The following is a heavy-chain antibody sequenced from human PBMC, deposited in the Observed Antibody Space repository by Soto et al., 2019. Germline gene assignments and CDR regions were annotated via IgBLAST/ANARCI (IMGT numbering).Heavy chain of an antibody. CDR3: ARDGVLGISRSWQFDY. D-gene: IGHD6-13*01. Sequence: ASVKVSCKASGYTFTSYGISWVRQAPGQGLEWMGWISAYNGNTNYAQKLQGRVTMTTDTSTSTAYMELRSLRSDDTAVYYCARDGVLGISRSWQFDYWGQGTLVTVSS. J-gene: IGHJ4*02. CDR1: GYTFTSYG. V-gene: IGHV1-18*01. CDR2: ISAYNGNT.